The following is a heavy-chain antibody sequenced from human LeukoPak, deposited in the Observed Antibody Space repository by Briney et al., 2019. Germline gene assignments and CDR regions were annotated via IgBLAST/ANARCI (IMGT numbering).Heavy chain of an antibody. CDR2: ISSSSSYI. V-gene: IGHV3-21*01. CDR3: VKEGDQAMNDGLY. J-gene: IGHJ4*02. D-gene: IGHD5-18*01. Sequence: GGSLRLSCAASGFTFSSYSMNWVRQAPGKGLEWVSSISSSSSYIYYADTVKGRFTISRDNAKNSLYLQMNSLRAEDTAVYYCVKEGDQAMNDGLYWGQGTLVTVSS. CDR1: GFTFSSYS.